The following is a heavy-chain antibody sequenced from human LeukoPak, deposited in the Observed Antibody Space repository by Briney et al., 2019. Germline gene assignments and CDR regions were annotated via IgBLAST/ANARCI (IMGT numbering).Heavy chain of an antibody. V-gene: IGHV3-48*01. D-gene: IGHD4-17*01. Sequence: GGSLRLSCAASGFTFDTYGMNWVRQAPGKGLEWLSHIGSGGSTIYYADSVTGRFTISRDNSKNTLYLQMNSLGAEDTAVYYCAGDTVTKGFYGMDVWGQGTTVTVSS. CDR2: IGSGGSTI. CDR1: GFTFDTYG. CDR3: AGDTVTKGFYGMDV. J-gene: IGHJ6*02.